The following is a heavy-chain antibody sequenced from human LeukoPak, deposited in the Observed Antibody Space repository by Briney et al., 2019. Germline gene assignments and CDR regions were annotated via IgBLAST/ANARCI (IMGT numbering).Heavy chain of an antibody. V-gene: IGHV3-11*01. CDR2: ISSSGSTI. Sequence: PGGSLRLSCAASGFTFSDYYMSWIRQAPGKGLEWVSYISSSGSTIYYADSVKGRFTISRDNAKNSLYLQMNSLRAEDTAVYYCAKDPSGSCQRIANWYFDLWGRGTLVTVSS. D-gene: IGHD1-26*01. CDR1: GFTFSDYY. J-gene: IGHJ2*01. CDR3: AKDPSGSCQRIANWYFDL.